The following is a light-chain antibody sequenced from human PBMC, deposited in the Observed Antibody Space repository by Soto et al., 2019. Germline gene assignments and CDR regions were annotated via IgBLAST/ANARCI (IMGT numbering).Light chain of an antibody. V-gene: IGLV4-69*01. CDR2: LNSDGSH. CDR1: SGHNNYA. J-gene: IGLJ2*01. CDR3: QTWGTGTVV. Sequence: QLVLTQSPSASASLGASVKLTCTLSSGHNNYAIAWHQQQPEKGPRFLMILNSDGSHNKGDGIPDRFSGSNSGAERYLTISSLQSEDEAHYYCQTWGTGTVVFGGGTQLTVL.